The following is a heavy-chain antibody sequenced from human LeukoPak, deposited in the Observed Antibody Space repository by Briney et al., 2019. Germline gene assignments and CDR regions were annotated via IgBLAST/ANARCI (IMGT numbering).Heavy chain of an antibody. Sequence: SETLSLTCTVSGGSISSYYWSWLRQPPGKGLEWIGNIYYSGSTNYNPSLKSRVTISVDTSKNQFSLKLSSVTAADTAVYYCARDPAVAMYFDCWGQGALVTVSS. CDR1: GGSISSYY. D-gene: IGHD6-19*01. CDR3: ARDPAVAMYFDC. V-gene: IGHV4-59*01. CDR2: IYYSGST. J-gene: IGHJ4*02.